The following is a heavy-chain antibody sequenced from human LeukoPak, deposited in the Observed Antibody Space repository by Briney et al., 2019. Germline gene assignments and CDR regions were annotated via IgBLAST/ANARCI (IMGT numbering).Heavy chain of an antibody. CDR3: ARIPSDSSGYYYFYFDY. CDR1: GYTFTGYY. J-gene: IGHJ4*02. CDR2: INPNSGGT. V-gene: IGHV1-2*02. D-gene: IGHD3-22*01. Sequence: ASVKVSCKASGYTFTGYYMHWVRQAPGQGLEWMGWINPNSGGTNYAQKFQGRVTMTRDTSISTAYMELNRLRSDDTAVYYCARIPSDSSGYYYFYFDYWGQGTLVTVSS.